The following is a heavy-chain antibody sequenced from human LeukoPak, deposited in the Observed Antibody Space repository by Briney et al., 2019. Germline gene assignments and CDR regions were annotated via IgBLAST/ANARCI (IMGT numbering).Heavy chain of an antibody. J-gene: IGHJ4*02. CDR3: ARGINDRAGDY. CDR1: GSTFSSYS. D-gene: IGHD3-22*01. Sequence: GGSLRLSCAASGSTFSSYSMNWVRQAPGKGLEWVSSISSSSYIYYADSVKGRFTISRDNAKNSLYLQMNSLRAEDTAVYYCARGINDRAGDYWGQGTLVTVSS. CDR2: ISSSSYI. V-gene: IGHV3-21*01.